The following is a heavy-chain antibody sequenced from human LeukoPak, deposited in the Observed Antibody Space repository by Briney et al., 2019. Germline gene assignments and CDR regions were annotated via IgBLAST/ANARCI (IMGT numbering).Heavy chain of an antibody. J-gene: IGHJ4*02. CDR1: GGSISSYY. CDR3: ARTNPSFDH. Sequence: PSETLSLTCTVSGGSISSYYWSWIRQPPGKGLEWIGYIFYSGSTNYNPSLKSRVTISVDTSKNQVSLKLRSVTAADTAVYYCARTNPSFDHWGQGTLVTVSS. V-gene: IGHV4-59*08. CDR2: IFYSGST.